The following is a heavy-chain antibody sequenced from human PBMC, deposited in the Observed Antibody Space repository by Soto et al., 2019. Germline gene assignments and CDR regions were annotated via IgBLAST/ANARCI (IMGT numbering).Heavy chain of an antibody. CDR1: GGSISSSSYY. Sequence: PSETLSLTCTVAGGSISSSSYYWGWIRQPPGKGLEWIGSIYYSGSTYYNPSLKSRVTISVDTSKNQFSLKLSSVTAADTAVYYCARHQVPRQITIFGVVIGYFDYWGQGTLVTVSS. D-gene: IGHD3-3*01. CDR3: ARHQVPRQITIFGVVIGYFDY. J-gene: IGHJ4*02. V-gene: IGHV4-39*01. CDR2: IYYSGST.